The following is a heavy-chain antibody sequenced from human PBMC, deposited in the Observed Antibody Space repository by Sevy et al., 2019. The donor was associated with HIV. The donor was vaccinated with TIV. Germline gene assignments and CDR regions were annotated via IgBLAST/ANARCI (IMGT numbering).Heavy chain of an antibody. V-gene: IGHV4-30-2*01. Sequence: SETLSLTCAVSGGSISSGGYSWSWIRQPPGKGLEWIGYIYHSGSTYYNPSLKSRVTISVDRSKNQFSLKLSSVTAADTAVYYCARGHYGDYVMVDYWGQGTLVTVSS. J-gene: IGHJ4*02. CDR1: GGSISSGGYS. CDR3: ARGHYGDYVMVDY. D-gene: IGHD4-17*01. CDR2: IYHSGST.